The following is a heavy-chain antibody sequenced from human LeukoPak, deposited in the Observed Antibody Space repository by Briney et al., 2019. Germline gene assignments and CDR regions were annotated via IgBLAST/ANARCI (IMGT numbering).Heavy chain of an antibody. CDR3: ARSDDYGDYLVDY. CDR1: GFGFSKYA. J-gene: IGHJ4*02. V-gene: IGHV3-21*01. D-gene: IGHD4-17*01. Sequence: GGPLRLSCAAFGFGFSKYAINWVRQAPGKGLEWVSTITSTSGSTYYEGSVKGRFTTTRDNAKDSVYLQMHSLRVEDTAVYYCARSDDYGDYLVDYWGQGTLVTVYS. CDR2: ITSTSGST.